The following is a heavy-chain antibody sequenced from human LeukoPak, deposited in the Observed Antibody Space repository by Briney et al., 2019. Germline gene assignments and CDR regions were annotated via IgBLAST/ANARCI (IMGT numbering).Heavy chain of an antibody. J-gene: IGHJ3*02. CDR3: ARDGVEQWLVRADAFDI. D-gene: IGHD6-19*01. Sequence: SETLSLTCTVSGDSISSGDYYWSWIRQPAGKGLEWIGEINHSGSTNYNPSLKSRVTISVDTSKNQFSLKLSSVTAADTAVYYCARDGVEQWLVRADAFDIWGQGTMVTVSS. CDR1: GDSISSGDYY. CDR2: INHSGST. V-gene: IGHV4-61*09.